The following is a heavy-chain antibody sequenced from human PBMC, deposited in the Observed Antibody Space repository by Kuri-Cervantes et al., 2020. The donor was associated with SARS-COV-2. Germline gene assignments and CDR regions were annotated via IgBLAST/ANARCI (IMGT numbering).Heavy chain of an antibody. CDR1: GFTFSSYG. D-gene: IGHD3-10*01. J-gene: IGHJ6*02. Sequence: GGSLRLSCAASGFTFSSYGMHWVRQAPGKGLEWVAVIWYDGSNKYYADSVKGRFTISRDNSKNTLYLQMNSLRAEDTAVYYCAREGITMVRSRKPYYYGMDVWGQGTTVTVSS. V-gene: IGHV3-33*01. CDR2: IWYDGSNK. CDR3: AREGITMVRSRKPYYYGMDV.